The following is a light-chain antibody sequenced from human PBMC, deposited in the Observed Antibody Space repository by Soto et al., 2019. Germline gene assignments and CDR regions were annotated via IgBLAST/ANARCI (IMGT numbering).Light chain of an antibody. V-gene: IGKV3-11*01. CDR2: DVS. CDR3: HQRYNWPRVT. J-gene: IGKJ5*01. Sequence: EIVLTQSPGTLSLSPWEGATLSCRASQSVGGTFLAWYQQKPGQPPRLLIYDVSNRATGIPARFSGSGSGTDFTLTITSLEPEDFAVYFCHQRYNWPRVTFGQGTRLDIK. CDR1: QSVGGTF.